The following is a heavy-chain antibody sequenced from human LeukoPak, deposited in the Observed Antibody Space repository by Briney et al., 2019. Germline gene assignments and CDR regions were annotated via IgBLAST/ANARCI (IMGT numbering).Heavy chain of an antibody. CDR1: GFTFSTYS. D-gene: IGHD2-2*01. V-gene: IGHV3-48*01. Sequence: PGGSLRLSCAASGFTFSTYSMNWVRQAPGQGLEWVSFISTGSSTIYYADSVKGRFTISRDNSKNTLYLQMNSLRAEDTAVYYCAKDHSASCYASVDYWGQGTLVTVSS. CDR2: ISTGSSTI. J-gene: IGHJ4*02. CDR3: AKDHSASCYASVDY.